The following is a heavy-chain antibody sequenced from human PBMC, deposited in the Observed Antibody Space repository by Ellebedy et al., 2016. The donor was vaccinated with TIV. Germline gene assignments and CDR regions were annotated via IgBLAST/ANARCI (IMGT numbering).Heavy chain of an antibody. CDR1: GFTVSNNY. Sequence: GESLKISXAASGFTVSNNYMSWVRQAPGKGLEWVSFIYSDDKTYYADSVRGRFTISRDISKNTLSLQMNSLRADDTAVYYCARGVWEYSSSWLDYWGQGTLVTVSS. D-gene: IGHD6-13*01. V-gene: IGHV3-53*01. CDR2: IYSDDKT. CDR3: ARGVWEYSSSWLDY. J-gene: IGHJ4*02.